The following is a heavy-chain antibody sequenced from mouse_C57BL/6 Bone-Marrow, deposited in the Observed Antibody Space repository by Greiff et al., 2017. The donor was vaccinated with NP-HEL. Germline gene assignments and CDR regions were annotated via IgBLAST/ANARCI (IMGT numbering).Heavy chain of an antibody. CDR1: GFTFSSYG. Sequence: EVKVVESGGDLVKPGGSLKLSCAASGFTFSSYGMSWVRQTPDKRLEWVATISSGGSYTYYPDSVKGRFTISRDNAKNTLYLQMSSLKSEDTALYYCARRDGGYFLFAYWGQGTLVTVSA. D-gene: IGHD2-3*01. J-gene: IGHJ3*01. CDR2: ISSGGSYT. V-gene: IGHV5-6*02. CDR3: ARRDGGYFLFAY.